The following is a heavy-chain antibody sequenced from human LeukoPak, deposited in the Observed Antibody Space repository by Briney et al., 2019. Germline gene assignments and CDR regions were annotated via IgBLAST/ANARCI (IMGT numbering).Heavy chain of an antibody. CDR2: ISSSSSTI. D-gene: IGHD2-15*01. Sequence: PGGSLRLSCAASGFTFSSYAMSWVRQAPGKGLEWVSYISSSSSTIYSTDSVKGRFTISRDNAKNSLYLQMNSLRAEDTAVYSCARDCSGGSCYSGWGYYYGMDVWGHGTTVTVSS. CDR3: ARDCSGGSCYSGWGYYYGMDV. CDR1: GFTFSSYA. V-gene: IGHV3-48*04. J-gene: IGHJ6*02.